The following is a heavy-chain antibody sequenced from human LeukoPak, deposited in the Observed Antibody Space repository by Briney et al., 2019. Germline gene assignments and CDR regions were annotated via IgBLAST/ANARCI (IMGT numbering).Heavy chain of an antibody. CDR1: GYTFTGYY. D-gene: IGHD6-19*01. CDR3: ARELSSGWFGGWDMAFREYYFDY. CDR2: INPNSGGT. J-gene: IGHJ4*02. Sequence: GASVKVSCKASGYTFTGYYMHWVRQAPGQGLEWMGWINPNSGGTNYAQKFQGWVTMTRDTSISTAYMELSRLRSDDTAVYYCARELSSGWFGGWDMAFREYYFDYWGQGTLVTVSS. V-gene: IGHV1-2*04.